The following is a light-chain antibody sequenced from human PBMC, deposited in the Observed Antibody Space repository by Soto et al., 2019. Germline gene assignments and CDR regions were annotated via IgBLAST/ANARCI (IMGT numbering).Light chain of an antibody. CDR3: QQRSNWLT. CDR2: DAS. CDR1: QSISSA. V-gene: IGKV3-11*01. J-gene: IGKJ4*01. Sequence: EIVLTQSPATLSLSPGERATLSRRASQSISSAIAWYQQRPGQPPRLLIYDASDRADGIPARFSGTRSGTDFTLTISSLEPEDFAVYYCQQRSNWLTFGGGTRVDIK.